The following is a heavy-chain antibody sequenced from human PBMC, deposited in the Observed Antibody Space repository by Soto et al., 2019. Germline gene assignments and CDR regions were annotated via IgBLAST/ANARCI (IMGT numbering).Heavy chain of an antibody. CDR3: ARDQTGNYIGPADIDY. CDR1: GFTFSSYA. CDR2: ISGSGGST. J-gene: IGHJ4*02. D-gene: IGHD3-9*01. V-gene: IGHV3-23*01. Sequence: GGSLRLSCAASGFTFSSYAMSWVRQAPGKGLEWVSAISGSGGSTYYADSVKGRFTISRDNSKNTLYLQMNSLRAEDTAVYYCARDQTGNYIGPADIDYWGQGTLVTVSS.